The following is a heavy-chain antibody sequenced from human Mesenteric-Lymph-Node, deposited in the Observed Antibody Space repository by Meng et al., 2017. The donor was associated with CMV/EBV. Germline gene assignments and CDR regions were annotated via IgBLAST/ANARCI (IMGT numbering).Heavy chain of an antibody. CDR2: ISYDGSNK. V-gene: IGHV3-30-3*02. CDR3: AKMGGATVTTFHRYFDL. D-gene: IGHD4-17*01. Sequence: FTFSGYAMQWVRQAPGKGLEWVAVISYDGSNKYYADSVKGRFTIARDNSKNTLYLQMNSLRAEDTAVYYCAKMGGATVTTFHRYFDLWGRGTLVTVSS. CDR1: FTFSGYA. J-gene: IGHJ2*01.